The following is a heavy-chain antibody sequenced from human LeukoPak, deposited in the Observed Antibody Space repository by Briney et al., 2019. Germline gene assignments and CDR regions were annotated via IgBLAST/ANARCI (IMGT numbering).Heavy chain of an antibody. CDR2: IYHSGST. CDR3: ARESGGGYSYGLYY. Sequence: PSETLSLTCTVSGYSISSGYYWGWIRQPPGKGLEWIGSIYHSGSTFDNPSLKSRVTISVDTSKNQFSLKLSSVTAADTAVYYCARESGGGYSYGLYYWGQGTLVTVSS. D-gene: IGHD5-18*01. J-gene: IGHJ4*02. CDR1: GYSISSGYY. V-gene: IGHV4-38-2*02.